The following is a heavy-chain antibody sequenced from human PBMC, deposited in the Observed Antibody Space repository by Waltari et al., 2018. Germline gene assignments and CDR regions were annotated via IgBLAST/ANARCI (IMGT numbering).Heavy chain of an antibody. CDR2: IIPAIALT. J-gene: IGHJ4*02. CDR1: RGLLSTYG. Sequence: QGQLVQSGAEVKKPGSSVKVSCKASRGLLSTYGIIWVRQAPGKGLEWMGGIIPAIALTKTAEKFRDRLTITADTSTSTAYMVLSSLQSEDTAVYFCARDRGQGVSGYDYWGQGTLVSVSP. CDR3: ARDRGQGVSGYDY. D-gene: IGHD3-10*01. V-gene: IGHV1-69*10.